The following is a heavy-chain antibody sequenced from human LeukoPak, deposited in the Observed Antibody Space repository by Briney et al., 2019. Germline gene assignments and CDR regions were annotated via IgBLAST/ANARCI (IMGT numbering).Heavy chain of an antibody. CDR3: ARPYDILTRNYYYGMDV. CDR2: ISWNSGSI. Sequence: GGSLRLSCAASGFTFDDYAMHWVRQAPGKGLEWVSGISWNSGSIGYADSVKGRFTISRDNAKNSLYLQMNSLRAEDTALYYCARPYDILTRNYYYGMDVWGQGTTVTVSS. D-gene: IGHD3-9*01. J-gene: IGHJ6*02. CDR1: GFTFDDYA. V-gene: IGHV3-9*01.